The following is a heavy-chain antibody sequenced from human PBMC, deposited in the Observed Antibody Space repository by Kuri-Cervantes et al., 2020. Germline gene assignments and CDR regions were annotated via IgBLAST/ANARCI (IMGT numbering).Heavy chain of an antibody. CDR2: ISTSGGGT. D-gene: IGHD3/OR15-3a*01. V-gene: IGHV3-23*01. Sequence: LSLTCAASGFTFSSYAMSWVRQAPGEGLEWVSAISTSGGGTYCADSVKGRFTISRDNSKNMLYLQLNSLRAEDTAVYYCAKSRGLVRHGMDVWGQGTTVTVSS. J-gene: IGHJ6*02. CDR1: GFTFSSYA. CDR3: AKSRGLVRHGMDV.